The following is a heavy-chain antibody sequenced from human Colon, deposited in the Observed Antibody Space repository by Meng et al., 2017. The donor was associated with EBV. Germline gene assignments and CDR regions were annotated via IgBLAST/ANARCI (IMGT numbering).Heavy chain of an antibody. J-gene: IGHJ4*02. Sequence: QVQLQESGPGLVKPSQTLSLTCTASGDSISSGEYFWSWIRQPPGKGLEWIGSSYYSGSTYYNPSLKSRVTISVDTSNNQFSLKLKSVTAADTAVYYCVRYSYGFDYWGQGTLVTVSS. CDR3: VRYSYGFDY. V-gene: IGHV4-30-4*01. CDR2: SYYSGST. D-gene: IGHD5-18*01. CDR1: GDSISSGEYF.